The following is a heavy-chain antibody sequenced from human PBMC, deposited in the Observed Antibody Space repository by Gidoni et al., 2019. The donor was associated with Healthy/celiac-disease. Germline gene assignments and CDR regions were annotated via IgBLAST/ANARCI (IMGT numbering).Heavy chain of an antibody. CDR3: AKGTSAYYFDY. Sequence: QVQLVESGGGVVQPGGSLRLSCAASGFTFSSYGMHWGRQAPGKGLEWVAVISYDGSNKYYADSVKGRFTISRDNSKNTLYLQMNSLRAEDTAVYYCAKGTSAYYFDYWGQGTLVTVSS. V-gene: IGHV3-30*18. CDR2: ISYDGSNK. J-gene: IGHJ4*02. CDR1: GFTFSSYG.